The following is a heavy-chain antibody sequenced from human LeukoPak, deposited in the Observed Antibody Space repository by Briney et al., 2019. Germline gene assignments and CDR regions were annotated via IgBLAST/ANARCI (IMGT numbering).Heavy chain of an antibody. CDR1: GFTFSNAW. V-gene: IGHV3-15*01. CDR3: TTTNVVATISPDY. Sequence: PGGSLRLSCAASGFTFSNAWMSWVRQAPGKGLEWVGRINSKTDNGITDYAAPVKGRLTISRDDSKNTLYLQMNSLKTEDTAVYYCTTTNVVATISPDYWGQGTLVTVSS. D-gene: IGHD5-12*01. CDR2: INSKTDNGIT. J-gene: IGHJ4*02.